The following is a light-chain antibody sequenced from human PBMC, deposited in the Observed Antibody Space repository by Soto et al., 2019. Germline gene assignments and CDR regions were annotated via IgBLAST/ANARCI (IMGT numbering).Light chain of an antibody. J-gene: IGKJ2*01. CDR2: DAS. V-gene: IGKV1-5*01. CDR1: QSISRW. CDR3: QQYNSSYT. Sequence: DIQMTQSPSTLSASVGDRVTITCRARQSISRWLAWYQQKPGTAPKLLIYDASSLQSGVPSRFSGSGSGTEFTLTISSLQPDDFATYYCQQYNSSYTFGQGTKLEIK.